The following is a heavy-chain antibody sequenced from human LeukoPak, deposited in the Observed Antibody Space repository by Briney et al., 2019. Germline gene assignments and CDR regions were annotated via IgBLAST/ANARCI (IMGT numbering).Heavy chain of an antibody. CDR3: ARDDALGDNALDI. Sequence: GGSLRLSCAASGFTFSSYGMPWVRQAPGKGLEWVAVILNDRSQEKYADSVKGRFTISRDNSKNTLFLQMNSLRAEDTAVYYCARDDALGDNALDIWGQGTMVTVSS. CDR1: GFTFSSYG. V-gene: IGHV3-33*01. D-gene: IGHD3-16*01. CDR2: ILNDRSQE. J-gene: IGHJ3*02.